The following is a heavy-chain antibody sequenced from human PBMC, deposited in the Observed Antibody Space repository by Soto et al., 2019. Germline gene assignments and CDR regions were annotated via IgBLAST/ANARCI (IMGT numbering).Heavy chain of an antibody. Sequence: QVQLVESGGGVVQAGRSLRLPCAASGFTFSTYAMHWVRQAPGKGLEWVALISYDGSNRYYADSVKGRFTISRDNSKNTLYLQMNSLRPEDTALYYCAASFRVSWCLEYWGQGTLVTVSS. J-gene: IGHJ4*02. CDR3: AASFRVSWCLEY. CDR1: GFTFSTYA. CDR2: ISYDGSNR. D-gene: IGHD2-21*01. V-gene: IGHV3-30-3*01.